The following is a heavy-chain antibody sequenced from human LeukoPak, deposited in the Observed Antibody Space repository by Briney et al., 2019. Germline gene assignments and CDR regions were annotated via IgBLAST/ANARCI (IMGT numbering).Heavy chain of an antibody. D-gene: IGHD5/OR15-5a*01. J-gene: IGHJ4*02. CDR3: ARVVSTVSRTFDY. CDR1: GGFISSYY. V-gene: IGHV4-59*01. Sequence: SETLSLTCTVSGGFISSYYWSWIRQPPGKGLEWIGYIYYSGSTNYNPSLKSRVTISVDTSKNQFSLKLGSVTAADTAVYYCARVVSTVSRTFDYWGQGTLVTVSS. CDR2: IYYSGST.